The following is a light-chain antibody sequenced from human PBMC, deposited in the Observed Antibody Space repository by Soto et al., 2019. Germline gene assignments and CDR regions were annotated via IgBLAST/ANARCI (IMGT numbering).Light chain of an antibody. J-gene: IGLJ1*01. CDR1: SSDVGSYNR. CDR2: DVS. CDR3: SSYTSSSTYV. V-gene: IGLV2-18*02. Sequence: QSALTQPPSVSGSPGQSVAISCTGTSSDVGSYNRVSWYQQPPGTAPKLMIYDVSDRPSGVPDRFSGSKSGNTASLTISGLQAEDEADYYCSSYTSSSTYVFGTGTKVIVL.